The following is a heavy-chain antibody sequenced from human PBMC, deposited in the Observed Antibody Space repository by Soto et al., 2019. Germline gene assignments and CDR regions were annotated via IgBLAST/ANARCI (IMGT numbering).Heavy chain of an antibody. CDR1: GFTFSSYG. CDR2: ISYDGSNK. Sequence: GGSLRLSCAASGFTFSSYGMHWVRQAPGKGLEGVAVISYDGSNKYYADSVKGRFTISRDNSKNTLYLQMNSLRAEDTAVYYCAKDAGVLHLGELSPFDYWGQGTLVTVSS. CDR3: AKDAGVLHLGELSPFDY. J-gene: IGHJ4*02. D-gene: IGHD3-16*02. V-gene: IGHV3-30*18.